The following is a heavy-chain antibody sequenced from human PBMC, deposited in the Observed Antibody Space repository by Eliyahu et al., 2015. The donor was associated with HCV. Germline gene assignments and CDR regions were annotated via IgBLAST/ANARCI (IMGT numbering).Heavy chain of an antibody. J-gene: IGHJ5*02. Sequence: QVQLQESGPGLVXPSETLSLTCTVSGGSITTXYWSWIXHPPGKGLEXXGYIHYSGSTNHNPSLKSRVTXSVDTSKXQFSMKLTSVTAADTAVYYCASGGGGIAVAGTGGWFDPWGQGTLVTVSS. CDR2: IHYSGST. D-gene: IGHD6-19*01. CDR1: GGSITTXY. V-gene: IGHV4-59*01. CDR3: ASGGGGIAVAGTGGWFDP.